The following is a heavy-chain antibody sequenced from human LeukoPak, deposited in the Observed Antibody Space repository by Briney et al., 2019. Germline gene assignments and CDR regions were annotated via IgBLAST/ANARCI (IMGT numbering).Heavy chain of an antibody. V-gene: IGHV1-24*01. CDR1: GYTLTELS. Sequence: GASVKVSCKVSGYTLTELSMHWVRQAPGKGLEWMGGFDPEDGETIYAQKFQGRVTMTRDTSINSAYMELSSLTFEDTAVYYCARGPFYAGRGYYIDSWGQGTLVTVSS. CDR3: ARGPFYAGRGYYIDS. J-gene: IGHJ4*02. CDR2: FDPEDGET. D-gene: IGHD3-22*01.